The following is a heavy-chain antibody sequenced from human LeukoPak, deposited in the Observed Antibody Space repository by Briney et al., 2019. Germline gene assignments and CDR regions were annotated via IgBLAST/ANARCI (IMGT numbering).Heavy chain of an antibody. J-gene: IGHJ4*02. CDR1: GFTFNKFW. Sequence: GGSLRLSCAASGFTFNKFWMTWARQAPGKGLEWVANVNPDGSDKHHVDSVKGRFRISRDNAENSLCLQMDSLRAEDTAVYYCARHLDWAFDYWGQGTLVAVSS. CDR2: VNPDGSDK. V-gene: IGHV3-7*01. CDR3: ARHLDWAFDY. D-gene: IGHD2-21*01.